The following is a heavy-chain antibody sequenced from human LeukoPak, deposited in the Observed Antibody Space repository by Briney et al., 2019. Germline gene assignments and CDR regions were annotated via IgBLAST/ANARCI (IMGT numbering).Heavy chain of an antibody. D-gene: IGHD6-19*01. CDR2: INPIFGTA. V-gene: IGHV1-69*05. J-gene: IGHJ4*02. CDR1: GYTFTGYY. Sequence: GASVKVSCKASGYTFTGYYMHWVRQAPGQGLEWMGWINPIFGTANYAQKFQGRVTITTDESTSTAYMELSSLRSEDTAVYYCASGLPSSGWYPLNTFDYWGQGTLVTVSS. CDR3: ASGLPSSGWYPLNTFDY.